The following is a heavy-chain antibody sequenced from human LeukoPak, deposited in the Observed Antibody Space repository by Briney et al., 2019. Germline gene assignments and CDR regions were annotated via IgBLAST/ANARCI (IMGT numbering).Heavy chain of an antibody. CDR3: ARDLRWFGEYYFDY. CDR2: INTNTGNP. CDR1: GYTFTSYA. D-gene: IGHD3-10*01. J-gene: IGHJ4*02. Sequence: ASVKVSCKASGYTFTSYAMNWVRQAPGQGLEWMGWINTNTGNPTYAQGFTGRFVFSLDTSVSTAYLQISSLKAEDTAVYYCARDLRWFGEYYFDYWGQGTLVTVSS. V-gene: IGHV7-4-1*02.